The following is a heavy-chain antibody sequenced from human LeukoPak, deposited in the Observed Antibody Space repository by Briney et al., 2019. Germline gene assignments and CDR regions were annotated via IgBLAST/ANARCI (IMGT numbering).Heavy chain of an antibody. Sequence: GASVKVSCKASGYTFTSHGINWVRQAPGQGLEWMGWISAYNGNTNYAQKVQGRVTMTTDTSTSTAYMELRSLTSDDTAVYYCARDSADCSGGSCYSAEYFQHWGQGTLVTVSS. V-gene: IGHV1-18*01. D-gene: IGHD2-15*01. CDR2: ISAYNGNT. CDR1: GYTFTSHG. J-gene: IGHJ1*01. CDR3: ARDSADCSGGSCYSAEYFQH.